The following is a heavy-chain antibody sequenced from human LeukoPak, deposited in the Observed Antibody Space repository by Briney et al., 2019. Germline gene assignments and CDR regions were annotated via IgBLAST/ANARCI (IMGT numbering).Heavy chain of an antibody. J-gene: IGHJ4*02. CDR3: ARTRIAAAPSDD. V-gene: IGHV4-39*07. Sequence: SETLSLTCTVSGGSISSSSYYWGWIRQPPGKGLEWIGSIYYSGSTYYNPSLKSRVTISVDKSKNQFSLKLSSVTAADTAVYYCARTRIAAAPSDDWGQGTLVTVSS. CDR2: IYYSGST. CDR1: GGSISSSSYY. D-gene: IGHD6-13*01.